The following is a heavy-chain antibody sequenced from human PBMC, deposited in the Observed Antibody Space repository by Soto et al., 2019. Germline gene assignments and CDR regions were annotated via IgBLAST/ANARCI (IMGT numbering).Heavy chain of an antibody. CDR2: IYHSGST. D-gene: IGHD6-13*01. V-gene: IGHV4-31*03. J-gene: IGHJ5*02. Sequence: QVQLQESGPGLVKPSQTLSLTCNVSGGSISSGGYYWSWIRQHPGKGLEWIGYIYHSGSTYYNPSRKSRVTISVDTSKNQFSLKLSSVTAADTAVYYCAREAAGLGNWFDPWGQGTLVTVSS. CDR3: AREAAGLGNWFDP. CDR1: GGSISSGGYY.